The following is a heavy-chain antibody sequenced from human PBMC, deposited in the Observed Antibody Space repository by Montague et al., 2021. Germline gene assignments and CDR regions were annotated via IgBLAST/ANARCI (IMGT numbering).Heavy chain of an antibody. CDR2: IGTAGDT. CDR1: GFTFSSYD. Sequence: SLRLSCAASGFTFSSYDMHWVRQATGKGLEWVSAIGTAGDTFYPGSVKGRFTISRENAENSLYLQMNSLRAGDTAVYYCASTGAATAWRAYEIWGLGTMDTVSS. CDR3: ASTGAATAWRAYEI. V-gene: IGHV3-13*04. J-gene: IGHJ3*02. D-gene: IGHD7-27*01.